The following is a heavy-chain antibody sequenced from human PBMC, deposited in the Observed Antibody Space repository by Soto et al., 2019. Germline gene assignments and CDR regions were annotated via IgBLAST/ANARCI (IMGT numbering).Heavy chain of an antibody. CDR1: GFTFSSYA. V-gene: IGHV3-23*01. Sequence: EVQLLESGGGLVQPGGYLRLSCAASGFTFSSYAMSWVRQAPGKGLEWVSAISGSGGSTYYADSVKGRFTISRDNSKNTLYLKMNSLRAEDTSVYYCAKGDIVLMVYAIDYWGQGTLVTVSS. CDR3: AKGDIVLMVYAIDY. J-gene: IGHJ4*02. CDR2: ISGSGGST. D-gene: IGHD2-8*01.